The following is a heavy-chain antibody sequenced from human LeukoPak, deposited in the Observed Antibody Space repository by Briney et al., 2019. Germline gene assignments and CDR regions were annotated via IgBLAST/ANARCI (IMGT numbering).Heavy chain of an antibody. D-gene: IGHD3-10*01. J-gene: IGHJ5*02. V-gene: IGHV5-51*01. CDR2: IYPDDSDT. CDR1: GYSFSTYW. Sequence: GESLKISCQGSGYSFSTYWIGWVRQLSGEGLEWMGVIYPDDSDTRYSPSFQGQVTISADRSIRTAYLQWTSLKASDTAMYYCARQRGSSGTINWLDPWGQGTLVTVSS. CDR3: ARQRGSSGTINWLDP.